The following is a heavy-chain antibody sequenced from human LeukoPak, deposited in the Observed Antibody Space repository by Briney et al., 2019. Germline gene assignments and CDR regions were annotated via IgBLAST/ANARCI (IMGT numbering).Heavy chain of an antibody. CDR2: ISGSGGST. CDR3: AKVGSGSYYPYYFDY. D-gene: IGHD3-10*01. J-gene: IGHJ4*02. Sequence: GESLRLSCAASGFTFSSYAMSWVRQAPGKGLEWVSAISGSGGSTYYADSVKGRFTISRDNSKNTLYLQMNSLRAEDTAVYYCAKVGSGSYYPYYFDYWGQGTLVTVSS. CDR1: GFTFSSYA. V-gene: IGHV3-23*01.